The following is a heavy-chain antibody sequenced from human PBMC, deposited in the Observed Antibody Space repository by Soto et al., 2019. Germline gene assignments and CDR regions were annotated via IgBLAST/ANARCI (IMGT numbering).Heavy chain of an antibody. CDR2: ISASGSNT. Sequence: GGSLRLSCAASGFTFSTYVMTWIRQAPGKGLEWVSGISASGSNTYYADSVMGRFTISRDNSKNTLHLQMDSLGVDDTAVYYCARSPATGILAHRFDHWGPGTLVTVSS. CDR1: GFTFSTYV. J-gene: IGHJ4*02. CDR3: ARSPATGILAHRFDH. D-gene: IGHD6-6*01. V-gene: IGHV3-23*01.